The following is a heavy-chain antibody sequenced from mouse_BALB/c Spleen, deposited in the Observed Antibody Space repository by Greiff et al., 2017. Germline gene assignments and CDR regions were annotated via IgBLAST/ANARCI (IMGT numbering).Heavy chain of an antibody. V-gene: IGHV2-9*02. CDR2: IWAGGST. J-gene: IGHJ4*01. CDR1: GFSLTSYG. D-gene: IGHD2-1*01. CDR3: ARDPYGNNYAMDY. Sequence: QVQLKESGPGLVAPSQSLSITCTVSGFSLTSYGVHWVRQPPGKGLEWLGVIWAGGSTNYNSALMSRLSISKDNSKSQVFLKMNSLQTDDTAMYYCARDPYGNNYAMDYWGQGTSVTVSS.